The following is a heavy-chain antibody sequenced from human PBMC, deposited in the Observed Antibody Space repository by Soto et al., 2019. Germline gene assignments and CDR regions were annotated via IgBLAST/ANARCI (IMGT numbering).Heavy chain of an antibody. V-gene: IGHV1-69*01. J-gene: IGHJ4*02. Sequence: QVQLVQSGAEVKKPGSSVKVSCQASGGTFRGYAISWVRQAPGQGLEWLGGILPTSVTPNYAQKFQGRVTHTADEPTNTAYMVVRSLRSGDTAVYYCAMGYDVTSEFDYWGQGTLVTVSS. D-gene: IGHD3-22*01. CDR3: AMGYDVTSEFDY. CDR2: ILPTSVTP. CDR1: GGTFRGYA.